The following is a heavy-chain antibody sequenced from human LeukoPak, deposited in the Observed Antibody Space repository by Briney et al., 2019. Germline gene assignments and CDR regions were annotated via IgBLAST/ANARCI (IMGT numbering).Heavy chain of an antibody. CDR3: ARDGAAAARNVLDY. V-gene: IGHV3-21*04. CDR1: GFTFSSYS. J-gene: IGHJ4*02. CDR2: ISSSSSYI. D-gene: IGHD6-13*01. Sequence: PGGSLRLSCAASGFTFSSYSMNWVRQAPVKGLEWVSSISSSSSYIYYADSVKGRFTISRDNAKNSLYPQMNSLRAEDTAVYYCARDGAAAARNVLDYWGQGTLVTVSS.